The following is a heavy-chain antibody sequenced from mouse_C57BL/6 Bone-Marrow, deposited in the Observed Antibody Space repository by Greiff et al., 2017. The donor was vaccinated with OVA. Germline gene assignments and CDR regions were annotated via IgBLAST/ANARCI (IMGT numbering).Heavy chain of an antibody. CDR3: TRELTGTFRAGRLDY. CDR1: GYTFTSYW. J-gene: IGHJ2*02. CDR2: IYPGNSDT. Sequence: VQLKESGTVLARPGASVKMSCKTSGYTFTSYWMHWVKQRPGQGLDWIGAIYPGNSDTSYNQKFKGKAKLTAVTSASTAYMELSSLTNEDAAVYYCTRELTGTFRAGRLDYWGQGTSLTVSS. D-gene: IGHD4-1*01. V-gene: IGHV1-5*01.